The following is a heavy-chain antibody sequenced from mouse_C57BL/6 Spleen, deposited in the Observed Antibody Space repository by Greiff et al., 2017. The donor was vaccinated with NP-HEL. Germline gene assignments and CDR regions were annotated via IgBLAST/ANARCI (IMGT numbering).Heavy chain of an antibody. J-gene: IGHJ4*01. V-gene: IGHV1-82*01. Sequence: VKVVESGPELVKPGASVKISCKASGYAFSSSWMNWVKQRPGKGLEWIGRIYPGDGDTNYNGKFKGKATLTADKSSSTAYMQLSSLTSEDSAVYFCARRPFYAMDYWGQGTSVTVSS. CDR3: ARRPFYAMDY. CDR1: GYAFSSSW. CDR2: IYPGDGDT.